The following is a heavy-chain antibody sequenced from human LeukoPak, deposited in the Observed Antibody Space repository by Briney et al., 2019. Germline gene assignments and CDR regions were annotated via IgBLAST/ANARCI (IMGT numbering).Heavy chain of an antibody. J-gene: IGHJ5*02. CDR1: GGSISSYY. CDR2: IYYSGST. V-gene: IGHV4-59*01. Sequence: SETLSLTCTVSGGSISSYYWSCIRQPPGKGLEWIGYIYYSGSTNYNPSLKSRVTISVDTSKNQFSLKLSSVTAADTAVYYCARDLRSSSSRWFDPWGQGTLVTVSS. CDR3: ARDLRSSSSRWFDP. D-gene: IGHD6-6*01.